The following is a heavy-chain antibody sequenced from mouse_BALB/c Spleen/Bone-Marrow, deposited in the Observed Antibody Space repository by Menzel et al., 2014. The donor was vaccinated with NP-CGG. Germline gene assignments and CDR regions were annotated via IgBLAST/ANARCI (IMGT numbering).Heavy chain of an antibody. Sequence: LVESSQSLSISCTVSGFSLISYGVHWIRQRPGKGLEWLGVIWPGGSTNYNSALMSRLSISKDNSKSQVFLKMNSLQSDDTAMYYCARDLYYDYDVGAMGYWGQGTSVTVSS. D-gene: IGHD2-4*01. CDR1: GFSLISYG. CDR2: IWPGGST. CDR3: ARDLYYDYDVGAMGY. J-gene: IGHJ4*01. V-gene: IGHV2-9*02.